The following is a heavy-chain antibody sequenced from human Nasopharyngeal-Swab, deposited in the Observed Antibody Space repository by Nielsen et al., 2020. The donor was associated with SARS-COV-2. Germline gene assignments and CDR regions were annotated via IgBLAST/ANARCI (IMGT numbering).Heavy chain of an antibody. V-gene: IGHV1-69*13. Sequence: SVKVSCKASGGTYSIYAISRVRQAPGHGPEWMGGIIPIFGTSNYAQKFQGRVTITADEFTSTAYMELSSLRSVDTAVYYCARMHCGGDCYSRGEDAFDLWGQGTLVTVSS. J-gene: IGHJ3*01. CDR2: IIPIFGTS. CDR3: ARMHCGGDCYSRGEDAFDL. D-gene: IGHD2-21*02. CDR1: GGTYSIYA.